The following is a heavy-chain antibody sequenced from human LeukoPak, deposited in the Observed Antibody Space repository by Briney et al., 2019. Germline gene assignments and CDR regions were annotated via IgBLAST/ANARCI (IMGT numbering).Heavy chain of an antibody. CDR3: VDLQPGGAFDV. J-gene: IGHJ3*01. CDR1: GSSFSGGYY. V-gene: IGHV4-38-2*01. CDR2: VYHIGTT. D-gene: IGHD4-11*01. Sequence: PSEXLSLTCGVSGSSFSGGYYWGWVRQAPGKGLEGIGNVYHIGTTYINPSLRTRVNLSADTAKKKFFLTLKSVTAADTAVYFCVDLQPGGAFDVWGPGTVVTVSS.